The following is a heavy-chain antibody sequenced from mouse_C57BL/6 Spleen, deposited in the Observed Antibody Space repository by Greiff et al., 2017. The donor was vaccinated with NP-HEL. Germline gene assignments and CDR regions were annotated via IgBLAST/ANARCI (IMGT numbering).Heavy chain of an antibody. CDR1: GYAFSSSW. CDR3: ARLGYYGYDGAMDY. CDR2: IYPGDGDT. V-gene: IGHV1-82*01. Sequence: QVQLQQSGPELVKPGASVKISCKASGYAFSSSWINWVKQRPGKGLEWIGRIYPGDGDTNYNGKFKGKATLTADKSSSTAYMQLSSLTSEDSAVYFCARLGYYGYDGAMDYWGQGTSVTVSS. D-gene: IGHD2-2*01. J-gene: IGHJ4*01.